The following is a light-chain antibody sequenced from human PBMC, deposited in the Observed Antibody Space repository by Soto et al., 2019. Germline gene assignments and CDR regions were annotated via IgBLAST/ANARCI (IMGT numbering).Light chain of an antibody. V-gene: IGKV3-20*01. Sequence: EIVLTQSPGTLSLSPGERATLSYRASQSVSSSYLAWYQQKPGQAPRLLIYDASSRATGIPDRFSGSGSGTDFTLTISRLEPEDFAVFYCQQYGSSPRTFGQGTKLEIK. CDR3: QQYGSSPRT. CDR2: DAS. J-gene: IGKJ2*01. CDR1: QSVSSSY.